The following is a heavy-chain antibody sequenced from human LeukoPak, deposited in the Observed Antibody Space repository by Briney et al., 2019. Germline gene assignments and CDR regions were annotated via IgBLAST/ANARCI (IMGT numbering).Heavy chain of an antibody. CDR2: ISSSSSYI. CDR1: GFTFSSYS. V-gene: IGHV3-21*01. D-gene: IGHD6-19*01. J-gene: IGHJ5*02. CDR3: ARVLGSGWFDP. Sequence: GGSLRLSCAASGFTFSSYSMTWVRQAPGKGLEWVSSISSSSSYIYYADSVKGRFTISRDNAKNSVYLQMNSLRAEDTAVYYCARVLGSGWFDPWGQGTLVTVSS.